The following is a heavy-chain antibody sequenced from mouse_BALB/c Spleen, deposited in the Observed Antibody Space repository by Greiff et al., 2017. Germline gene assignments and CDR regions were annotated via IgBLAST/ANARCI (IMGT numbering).Heavy chain of an antibody. CDR2: ISNGGGST. J-gene: IGHJ4*01. Sequence: EVKLVESGGGLVQPGGSLKLSCAASGFTFSSYTMSWVRQTPEKRLEWVAYISNGGGSTYYPDTVKGRFTISRDNAKNTLYLQMSSLKSEDTAMYYCARQLGDKAMDYWGQGTSVTVSS. V-gene: IGHV5-12-2*01. CDR1: GFTFSSYT. CDR3: ARQLGDKAMDY. D-gene: IGHD3-1*01.